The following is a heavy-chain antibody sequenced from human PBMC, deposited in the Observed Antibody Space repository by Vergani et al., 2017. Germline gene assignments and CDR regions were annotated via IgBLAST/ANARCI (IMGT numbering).Heavy chain of an antibody. CDR3: ASATYYYDSSGLTN. V-gene: IGHV4-38-2*01. CDR2: IYHSGST. CDR1: GYSIRNGYY. D-gene: IGHD3-22*01. J-gene: IGHJ4*02. Sequence: QVQMQESGPGLVKTSETLSLTCAVSGYSIRNGYYWGWIRQPPGKGLEWIGSIYHSGSTHYNPSLKSRVTISVDTSKNQFSLKLSSVTAADTAVYYCASATYYYDSSGLTNWGQGTLVTVSS.